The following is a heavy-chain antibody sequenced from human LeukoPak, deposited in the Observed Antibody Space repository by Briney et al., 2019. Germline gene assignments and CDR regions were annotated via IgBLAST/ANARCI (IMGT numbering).Heavy chain of an antibody. CDR3: ARDRGADSSGYYSPFDFDY. Sequence: SGTLSLTCAVSGGSISSNNWWGWVRQPPGKGLEWIGEIYHSGSPNYNPSLKSRVTISVDTSKNLFSLKLSSVTAADTAVYYCARDRGADSSGYYSPFDFDYWGQGTLVTVSS. CDR2: IYHSGSP. V-gene: IGHV4-4*02. J-gene: IGHJ4*02. D-gene: IGHD3-22*01. CDR1: GGSISSNNW.